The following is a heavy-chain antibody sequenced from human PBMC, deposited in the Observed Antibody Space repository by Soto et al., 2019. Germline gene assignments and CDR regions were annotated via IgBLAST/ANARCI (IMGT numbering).Heavy chain of an antibody. J-gene: IGHJ5*02. Sequence: GGSLRLSCAASGFIFENFGMSWVRQAPGKGLEWISSISGSGFKKYYADSVKGRFTISRDNSKSTVYLELNNLSAEDTAVYHCAKNQGVELVPLATVDWFDPWGQGSVVTISS. CDR3: AKNQGVELVPLATVDWFDP. CDR2: ISGSGFKK. V-gene: IGHV3-23*01. D-gene: IGHD1-26*01. CDR1: GFIFENFG.